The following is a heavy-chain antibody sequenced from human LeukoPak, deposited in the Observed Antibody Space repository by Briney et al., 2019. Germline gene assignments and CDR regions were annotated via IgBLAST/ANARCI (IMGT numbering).Heavy chain of an antibody. CDR3: ARHEYSGSYYGLSWFDP. J-gene: IGHJ5*02. CDR2: IYYSGST. Sequence: PSETLSLTCTVSGGSISSSGYYWGWIRQPPGKGLEWIASIYYSGSTYYNPSIKSRVTISVDTSKNQLSLKLSSLPAADKAVYYCARHEYSGSYYGLSWFDPWGQGTLVTVSS. D-gene: IGHD1-26*01. V-gene: IGHV4-39*01. CDR1: GGSISSSGYY.